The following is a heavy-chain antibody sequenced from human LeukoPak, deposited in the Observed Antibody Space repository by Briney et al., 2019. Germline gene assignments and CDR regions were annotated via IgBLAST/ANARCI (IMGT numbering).Heavy chain of an antibody. CDR1: GGTFSSYA. J-gene: IGHJ6*02. D-gene: IGHD5-18*01. V-gene: IGHV1-69*04. Sequence: SVKVSCKASGGTFSSYAISWVRQAPGQGLEWMGRIITFLGIRNYQKKFQGRVTITANKSTSTDYMELSSLRSEDTAVYYCARAEIQLWNRSYYYGMDVWGQGTTVTVSS. CDR3: ARAEIQLWNRSYYYGMDV. CDR2: IITFLGIR.